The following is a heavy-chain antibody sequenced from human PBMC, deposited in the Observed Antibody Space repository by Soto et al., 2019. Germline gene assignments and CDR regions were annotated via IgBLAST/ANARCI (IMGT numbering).Heavy chain of an antibody. Sequence: QVQLVQSGAEVKKPGSSVKVSCKAPGGTFSSYAIGWLRQAPGQGLEWMGGIIPIFGIANYSQKFQARVTITSDESTSTAYMELSSLGSEDTAVYYCARDRYEDNTSGNWFGPWGQGTLVTVSS. CDR2: IIPIFGIA. CDR3: ARDRYEDNTSGNWFGP. J-gene: IGHJ5*02. D-gene: IGHD1-20*01. CDR1: GGTFSSYA. V-gene: IGHV1-69*01.